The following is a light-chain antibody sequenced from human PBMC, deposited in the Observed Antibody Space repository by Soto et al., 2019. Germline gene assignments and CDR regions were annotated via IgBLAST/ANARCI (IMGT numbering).Light chain of an antibody. V-gene: IGKV3-15*01. CDR1: QSVSSN. CDR3: QQYNNWPPYT. CDR2: GPS. Sequence: EIVMTQSPATLSVSPGERATLSCRASQSVSSNLAWYQQKPGQAPRLLIYGPSTSATGIPARFSGSGSGTEFNLSSSSLQSEYFAVYYCQQYNNWPPYTFGQGTKLEIK. J-gene: IGKJ2*01.